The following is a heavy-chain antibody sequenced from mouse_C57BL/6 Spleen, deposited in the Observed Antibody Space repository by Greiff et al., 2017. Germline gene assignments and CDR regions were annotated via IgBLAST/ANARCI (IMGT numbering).Heavy chain of an antibody. V-gene: IGHV1-15*01. Sequence: QVQLKESGAELVRPGASVTLSCKASGYTFTDYEMHWVKQTPVHGLEWIGAIDPETGGTAYNQKFKGKAILTADKSSSTAYMELRSLTSEDSAVYYCTRSYSNDFFAYWGQGTLVTVSA. D-gene: IGHD2-12*01. J-gene: IGHJ3*01. CDR2: IDPETGGT. CDR1: GYTFTDYE. CDR3: TRSYSNDFFAY.